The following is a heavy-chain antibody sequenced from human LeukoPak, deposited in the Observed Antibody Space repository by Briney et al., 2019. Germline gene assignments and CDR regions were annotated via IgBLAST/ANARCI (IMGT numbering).Heavy chain of an antibody. CDR3: ATSTYSSSPS. D-gene: IGHD6-6*01. CDR1: GFTFRNYW. Sequence: GGSLRLSCAVSGFTFRNYWMIWVRQARGKGLEWVANINEDGSKKYYVGSVEGRFTISRDDAKNSLFLQMNSLRDEDTGVYYCATSTYSSSPSWGQGTLVSVSS. J-gene: IGHJ5*02. CDR2: INEDGSKK. V-gene: IGHV3-7*01.